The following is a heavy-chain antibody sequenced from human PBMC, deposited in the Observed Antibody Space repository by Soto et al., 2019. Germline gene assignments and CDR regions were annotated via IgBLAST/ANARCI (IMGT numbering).Heavy chain of an antibody. Sequence: SETLSLTCAVYGGSFSAYYWSWIRQPPGKGLEWIGEINHSGGTSYNPSLKSRVTLSVDTSKSQFSLKLTSVTAADRAVYYCARGSVDTVDSRGFYEYWGQRTPVTVSS. J-gene: IGHJ4*02. D-gene: IGHD3-22*01. CDR2: INHSGGT. CDR3: ARGSVDTVDSRGFYEY. V-gene: IGHV4-34*01. CDR1: GGSFSAYY.